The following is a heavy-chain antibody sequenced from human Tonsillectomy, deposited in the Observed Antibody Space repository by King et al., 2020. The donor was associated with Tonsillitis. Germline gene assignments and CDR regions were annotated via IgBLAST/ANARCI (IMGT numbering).Heavy chain of an antibody. CDR2: IGGLAGGP. D-gene: IGHD3-3*01. J-gene: IGHJ2*01. CDR3: ARDGAITGKYGRGWDGRNFDL. V-gene: IGHV3-23*04. Sequence: LQLVQSGGALVQPGGSLRLSCEASGFTFGSYAMNWVRQAPGKGLEWVSFIGGLAGGPIYADSVKGRFTISRDISKKMLYLQMNRLRADDTAVYFCARDGAITGKYGRGWDGRNFDLWGRGTLVAVSS. CDR1: GFTFGSYA.